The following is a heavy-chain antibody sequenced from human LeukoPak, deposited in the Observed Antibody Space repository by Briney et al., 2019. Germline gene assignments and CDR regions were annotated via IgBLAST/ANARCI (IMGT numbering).Heavy chain of an antibody. V-gene: IGHV3-7*01. CDR1: GFTFRSYW. D-gene: IGHD2-8*02. CDR2: IKPDGSEK. CDR3: ARGGSWSWDN. Sequence: PGRSLRLSCVASGFTFRSYWMSWVRQAPGKGPEWVAIIKPDGSEKFYADSVRGRFTISRDNAKNSLYLQMNSLRADDTAVYYCARGGSWSWDNWGQGTLVTVPS. J-gene: IGHJ4*02.